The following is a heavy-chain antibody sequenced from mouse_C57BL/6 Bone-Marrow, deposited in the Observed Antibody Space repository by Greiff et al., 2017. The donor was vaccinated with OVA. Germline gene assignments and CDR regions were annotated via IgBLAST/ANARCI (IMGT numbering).Heavy chain of an antibody. Sequence: VQLQQSGPELVKPGASVKISCKASGYTFTDYYMNWVKQSHGKSLEWIGDINPNNGGTSYNQKFKGKATLTVDKSSSTAYMELRSLTSEDSAVYYCARRMTTVVDPTLNGYFDVWGTGTTVTVSS. D-gene: IGHD1-1*01. CDR1: GYTFTDYY. V-gene: IGHV1-26*01. CDR2: INPNNGGT. J-gene: IGHJ1*03. CDR3: ARRMTTVVDPTLNGYFDV.